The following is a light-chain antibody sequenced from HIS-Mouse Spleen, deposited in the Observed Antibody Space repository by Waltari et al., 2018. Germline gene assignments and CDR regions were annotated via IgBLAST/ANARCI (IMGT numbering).Light chain of an antibody. Sequence: QSVLTQPPSVSAAPGQKVTISCSGSSSNIGNNYVSWYQQPPGTAPKLLIYDNNKRPSGIPDRFSGSKSGTSATLGITGLQTGDEADYYCGTWDSSLSVYVFGTGTKVTVL. CDR2: DNN. V-gene: IGLV1-51*01. CDR1: SSNIGNNY. J-gene: IGLJ1*01. CDR3: GTWDSSLSVYV.